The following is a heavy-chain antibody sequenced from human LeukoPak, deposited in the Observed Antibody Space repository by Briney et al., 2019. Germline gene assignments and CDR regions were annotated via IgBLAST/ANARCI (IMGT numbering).Heavy chain of an antibody. J-gene: IGHJ4*02. CDR3: ARGGRGVVINVSGY. V-gene: IGHV1-2*02. CDR2: INPNSGGT. D-gene: IGHD3-22*01. CDR1: GYTFTGSY. Sequence: ASVKVSCKASGYTFTGSYIHWMRQAPGQGLEWMGWINPNSGGTKYAQNFQGRVTMTRDTSISTAYMELSRLRSDDTAVYYCARGGRGVVINVSGYWGQGTLVTVSS.